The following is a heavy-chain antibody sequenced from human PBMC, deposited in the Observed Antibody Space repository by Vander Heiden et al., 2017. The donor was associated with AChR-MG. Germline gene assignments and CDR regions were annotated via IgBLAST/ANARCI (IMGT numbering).Heavy chain of an antibody. Sequence: QVQRAESGGGVVQPGRSLRLACAPSGSTCSSYAMHWCRQAPGKGLEWVAVISDDGSNKYYADSVKGRFTISRDNSKNTLYLQMSSLRAEDTAVYYCARDADVDTAMVYYGMDVWGQGTTVTVSS. J-gene: IGHJ6*02. V-gene: IGHV3-30-3*01. CDR2: ISDDGSNK. D-gene: IGHD5-18*01. CDR3: ARDADVDTAMVYYGMDV. CDR1: GSTCSSYA.